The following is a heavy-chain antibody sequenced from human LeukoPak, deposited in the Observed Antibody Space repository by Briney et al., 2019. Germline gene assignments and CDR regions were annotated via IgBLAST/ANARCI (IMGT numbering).Heavy chain of an antibody. CDR1: GGSISSSSYY. V-gene: IGHV4-39*07. D-gene: IGHD4-17*01. CDR2: IYYSGST. J-gene: IGHJ5*02. Sequence: SETLSLTCTVSGGSISSSSYYWGWIRQPPGKGLEWIGSIYYSGSTYYNPSLKSRVTISVDTSKNQFSLKLSSVTAADTAVYYCARGGYGDYVNNWFDPWGQGTLVTVSS. CDR3: ARGGYGDYVNNWFDP.